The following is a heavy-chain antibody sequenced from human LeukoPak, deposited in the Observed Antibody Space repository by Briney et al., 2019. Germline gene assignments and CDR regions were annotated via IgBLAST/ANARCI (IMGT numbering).Heavy chain of an antibody. D-gene: IGHD3-10*01. CDR2: INLNSGDT. CDR3: VRDRITIVRGVLNYFDP. V-gene: IGHV1-2*02. CDR1: GGTFSSYA. Sequence: ASVKVSCKASGGTFSSYAISWVRQAPGQGLEWMGWINLNSGDTNYAQKFQGRVTMTTDTSMSTAYMEVSRLRSDDTAVYYCVRDRITIVRGVLNYFDPWGQGTLVTVSS. J-gene: IGHJ5*02.